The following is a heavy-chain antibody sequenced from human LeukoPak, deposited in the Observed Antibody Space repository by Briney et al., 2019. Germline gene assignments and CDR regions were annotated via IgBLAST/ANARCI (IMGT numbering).Heavy chain of an antibody. J-gene: IGHJ4*02. CDR1: GFTFSGFA. CDR2: LSSSGSAF. CDR3: GRVAEAAAFDY. D-gene: IGHD6-13*01. V-gene: IGHV3-11*04. Sequence: GGTLRLSCAASGFTFSGFAMSWIRQAPGKGLEWIAYLSSSGSAFSYADSVKGRFTISRDNAKNSLYLQMNSLRAEDTAVYYCGRVAEAAAFDYWGQGILVTVSS.